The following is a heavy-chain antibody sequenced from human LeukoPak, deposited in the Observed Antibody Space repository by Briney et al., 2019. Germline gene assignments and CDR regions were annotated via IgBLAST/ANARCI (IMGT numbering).Heavy chain of an antibody. V-gene: IGHV4-61*02. CDR2: IYTSGST. CDR3: ARSTLDSSGYYYLFDY. J-gene: IGHJ4*02. D-gene: IGHD3-22*01. CDR1: GGSISSGSYY. Sequence: PSETLSLTCTVSGGSISSGSYYWSWIRQPAGKGLEWIGRIYTSGSTNYNPSLKSRVTISVDTSKNQFSLKLSSVTAADTAVYYCARSTLDSSGYYYLFDYWGQGTLVTVSS.